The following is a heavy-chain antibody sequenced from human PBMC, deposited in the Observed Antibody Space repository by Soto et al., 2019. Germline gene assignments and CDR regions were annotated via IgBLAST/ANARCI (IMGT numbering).Heavy chain of an antibody. CDR3: AKPRLKLRGNDAFDI. Sequence: GVSLRLSCAASGFTFSSYAMSWVRQAPGKGLEWVSAISGSGGSTYYADSVKGRFTISRDNSKNTLYLQMNSLRAEDTAVYYCAKPRLKLRGNDAFDIWGQGTMVTVSS. J-gene: IGHJ3*02. CDR1: GFTFSSYA. CDR2: ISGSGGST. D-gene: IGHD3-10*01. V-gene: IGHV3-23*01.